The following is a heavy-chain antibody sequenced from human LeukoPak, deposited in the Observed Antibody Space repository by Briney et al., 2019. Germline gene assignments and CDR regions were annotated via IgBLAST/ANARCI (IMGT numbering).Heavy chain of an antibody. CDR2: KSYDGTNK. CDR3: AKDLHGVTDTSYYFDY. D-gene: IGHD2-21*02. J-gene: IGHJ4*02. V-gene: IGHV3-30*18. Sequence: GGSLRLSCAASVFPFSTYGVLWVPQAPAMGLEWVAAKSYDGTNKYYADSVKGRSTISRDNSKNTLYLQMNGLRAEDTAIYYCAKDLHGVTDTSYYFDYWGQGTLVTVSS. CDR1: VFPFSTYG.